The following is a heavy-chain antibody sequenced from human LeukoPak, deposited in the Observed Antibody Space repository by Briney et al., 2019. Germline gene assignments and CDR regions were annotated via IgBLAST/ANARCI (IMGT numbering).Heavy chain of an antibody. D-gene: IGHD1-26*01. Sequence: SETLSLTCAVYGGSFSGYYWSWIRQPPGKGLEWIGEIYHSGSTNYNPSLKSRVTISVDKSKNQFSLKLSSVTAADTAVYYCAKGATAYFDYWGQGTLVTVSS. V-gene: IGHV4-34*01. J-gene: IGHJ4*02. CDR2: IYHSGST. CDR1: GGSFSGYY. CDR3: AKGATAYFDY.